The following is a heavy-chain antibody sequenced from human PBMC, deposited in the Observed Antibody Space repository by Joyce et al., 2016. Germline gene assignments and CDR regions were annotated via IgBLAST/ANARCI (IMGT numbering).Heavy chain of an antibody. CDR1: GFTFSSYA. Sequence: EVQLLESGGGWVQPGGSLRLSCAASGFTFSSYAMSWVRQGPGKVLEWVSTIRGRYDGTYRADSGRGRFTISRDNSKNTLYLQMNSLTAEDTAIYYCAKGTLGSCSGTTCYPLDSWGQGTLVTVSS. D-gene: IGHD2-15*01. CDR3: AKGTLGSCSGTTCYPLDS. J-gene: IGHJ4*02. CDR2: IRGRYDGT. V-gene: IGHV3-23*01.